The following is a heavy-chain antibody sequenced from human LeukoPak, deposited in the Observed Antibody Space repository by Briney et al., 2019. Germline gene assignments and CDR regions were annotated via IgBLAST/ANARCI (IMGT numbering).Heavy chain of an antibody. D-gene: IGHD3-9*01. Sequence: SETLSLTCTVSGGSISSSSYYWGWIRQPPGKGLEWIGSIYYSGSTYYNPSLKSRVTISVDTSKNQFSLKLSSVTAADTAVYYCARVRLRFDWLLYRPLNFDYWGQGTLVTVSS. V-gene: IGHV4-39*07. CDR3: ARVRLRFDWLLYRPLNFDY. J-gene: IGHJ4*02. CDR2: IYYSGST. CDR1: GGSISSSSYY.